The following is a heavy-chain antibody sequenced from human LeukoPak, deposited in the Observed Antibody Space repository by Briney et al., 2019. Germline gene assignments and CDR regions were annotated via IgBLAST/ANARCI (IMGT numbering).Heavy chain of an antibody. D-gene: IGHD1-7*01. V-gene: IGHV3-53*04. CDR3: ARDNRNYGFDY. J-gene: IGHJ4*02. CDR2: IYSDGNT. CDR1: GFTVSSNY. Sequence: GGSLRLSCAASGFTVSSNYMSWVRQAPGKGLEWVSVIYSDGNTYYADSVKGRFTISRHNSKNTLYLQMNSLRAEDTAVYYCARDNRNYGFDYWGQGTLVTVSS.